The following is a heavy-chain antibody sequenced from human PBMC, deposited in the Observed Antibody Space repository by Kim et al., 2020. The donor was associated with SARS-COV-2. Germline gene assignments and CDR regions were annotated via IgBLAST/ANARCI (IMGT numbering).Heavy chain of an antibody. CDR2: IKSKTDGETT. D-gene: IGHD3-16*01. V-gene: IGHV3-15*05. Sequence: GGSLRLSCTASGFIFTNAWMSWVRQAPGKGLEWVGHIKSKTDGETTDYGPPVKGSFSISRDDSKNMLFLQMNSLTREDTAVYYCTPLGVSWGQGTLVTVSS. CDR3: TPLGVS. J-gene: IGHJ4*02. CDR1: GFIFTNAW.